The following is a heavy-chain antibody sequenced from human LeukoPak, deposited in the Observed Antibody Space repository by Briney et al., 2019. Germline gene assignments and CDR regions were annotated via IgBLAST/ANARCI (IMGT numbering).Heavy chain of an antibody. CDR2: ISSSSNII. CDR1: GFTFSNYN. V-gene: IGHV3-48*01. CDR3: ARDFAREFTIDY. Sequence: GGSLRLSCAASGFTFSNYNMNWVRQPPGKGLQWVSYISSSSNIIYYADSVKGRFTISRDNAKNSLFLQMNSLRAEDTAVYYCARDFAREFTIDYWGQGTLVAVSS. J-gene: IGHJ4*02. D-gene: IGHD3-10*01.